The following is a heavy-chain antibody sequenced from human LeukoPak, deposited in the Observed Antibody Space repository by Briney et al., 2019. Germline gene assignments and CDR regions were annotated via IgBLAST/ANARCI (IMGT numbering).Heavy chain of an antibody. CDR2: ISSSSNII. CDR1: GFTFSNYN. V-gene: IGHV3-48*01. CDR3: ARDFAREFTIDY. Sequence: GGSLRLSCAASGFTFSNYNMNWVRQPPGKGLQWVSYISSSSNIIYYADSVKGRFTISRDNAKNSLFLQMNSLRAEDTAVYYCARDFAREFTIDYWGQGTLVAVSS. J-gene: IGHJ4*02. D-gene: IGHD3-10*01.